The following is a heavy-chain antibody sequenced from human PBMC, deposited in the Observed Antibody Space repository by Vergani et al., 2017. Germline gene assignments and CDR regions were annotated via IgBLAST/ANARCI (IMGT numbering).Heavy chain of an antibody. V-gene: IGHV1-24*01. D-gene: IGHD3-10*01. CDR2: FDPEDGET. CDR1: GYTLTELS. Sequence: QVQLVQSGAEVKKPGASVKVSCKVSGYTLTELSMHWVRQAPGKGLEWMGGFDPEDGETIYAQKFQGRVTMTEDTSTDTAYMELSSLRSEDTAVYYCAAEVQTVRGVMGATFDAFDFWGQGTMVTVSS. J-gene: IGHJ3*01. CDR3: AAEVQTVRGVMGATFDAFDF.